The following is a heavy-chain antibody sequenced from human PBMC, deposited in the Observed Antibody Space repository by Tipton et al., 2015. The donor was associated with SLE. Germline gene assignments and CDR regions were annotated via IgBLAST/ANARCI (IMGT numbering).Heavy chain of an antibody. V-gene: IGHV3-9*01. CDR2: INWNSGTI. J-gene: IGHJ3*02. D-gene: IGHD1-26*01. Sequence: SLRLSCAASGFTFDDYAMHWVRQAPGKGLEWVSGINWNSGTIGYADSVKGRFTISRDNTKSSLYLQMNSLRAEDTALYYCARDNVKLGAIREGACDIWGQGTMVTVSS. CDR3: ARDNVKLGAIREGACDI. CDR1: GFTFDDYA.